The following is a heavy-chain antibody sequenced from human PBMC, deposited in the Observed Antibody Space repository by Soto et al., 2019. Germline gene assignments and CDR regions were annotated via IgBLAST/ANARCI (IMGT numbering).Heavy chain of an antibody. CDR2: ISYDGTTQ. D-gene: IGHD2-8*01. CDR1: GFTFDDYG. Sequence: PGGSLRVSCAASGFTFDDYGIHWVRQAPGKRPEWLAVISYDGTTQHYADSVKGRFTISRDNSKNTVFLQMNSLRAEDTAVSYCARDRGYCTHGVCYTLDYWGQGTRVTVSS. V-gene: IGHV3-30*03. J-gene: IGHJ4*02. CDR3: ARDRGYCTHGVCYTLDY.